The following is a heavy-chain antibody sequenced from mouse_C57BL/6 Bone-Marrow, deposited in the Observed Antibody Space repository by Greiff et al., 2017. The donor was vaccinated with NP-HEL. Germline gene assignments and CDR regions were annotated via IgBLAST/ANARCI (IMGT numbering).Heavy chain of an antibody. D-gene: IGHD4-1*01. Sequence: QVQLKQPGAELVKPGASVKLSCKASGYTFTSYWMQWVKQRPGQGLEWIGEIDPSDSYTNYNQKFKGKATLTVDTSSSTAYMQLSSLTSEDSAVYYCARECDWDVDAMDYWGQGTSVTVSS. J-gene: IGHJ4*01. CDR2: IDPSDSYT. CDR3: ARECDWDVDAMDY. CDR1: GYTFTSYW. V-gene: IGHV1-50*01.